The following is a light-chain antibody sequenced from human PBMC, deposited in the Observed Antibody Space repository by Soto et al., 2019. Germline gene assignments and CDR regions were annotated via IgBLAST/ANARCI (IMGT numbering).Light chain of an antibody. CDR1: ETISSHY. V-gene: IGKV3-20*01. Sequence: EIVLMQSPDTLSLSPGERATLSCRASETISSHYIAWYQQKPGQAPRLLIFGASTRATGIPDRFSGSWSGTDFTLTISRLEPEDFAVYYCQSFGDSPFTFGPGTKVDTK. CDR2: GAS. CDR3: QSFGDSPFT. J-gene: IGKJ3*01.